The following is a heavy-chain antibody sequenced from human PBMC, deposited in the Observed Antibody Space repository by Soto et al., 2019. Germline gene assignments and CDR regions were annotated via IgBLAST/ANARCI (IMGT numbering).Heavy chain of an antibody. D-gene: IGHD1-26*01. CDR2: IIPIFGTA. CDR3: ARDGGATTFGWFDP. CDR1: GDTFSSYA. V-gene: IGHV1-69*01. Sequence: QVQLVQSGAEVKKPGSSVKVSCKASGDTFSSYAISWVRQAPGQGLEWMGGIIPIFGTANYAQKFQGRVTITADESTSTAYMELSSLRSEDTALYYCARDGGATTFGWFDPWGQGTLVTVSS. J-gene: IGHJ5*02.